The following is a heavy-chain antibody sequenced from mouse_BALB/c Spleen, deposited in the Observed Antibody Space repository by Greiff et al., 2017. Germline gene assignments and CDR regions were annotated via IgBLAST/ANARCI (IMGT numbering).Heavy chain of an antibody. Sequence: EVQVVESGGGLVKPGGSLKLSCAASGFTFSSYAMSWVRQTPEKRLEWVATISSGGSYTYYPDSVKGRFTISRDNAKNTLYLQMSSLRSEDTAMYYCARHEDYDYGFAYWGQGTLVTVSA. CDR2: ISSGGSYT. CDR3: ARHEDYDYGFAY. V-gene: IGHV5-9-3*01. J-gene: IGHJ3*01. CDR1: GFTFSSYA. D-gene: IGHD2-4*01.